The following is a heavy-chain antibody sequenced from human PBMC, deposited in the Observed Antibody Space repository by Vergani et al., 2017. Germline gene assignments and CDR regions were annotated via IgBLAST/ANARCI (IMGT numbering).Heavy chain of an antibody. CDR3: ARDGPGPNCSSTSCHYYYYYYMDV. J-gene: IGHJ6*03. D-gene: IGHD2-2*01. Sequence: QVQLVQSGAEVKKPGASVKVSCKASGYTFTGYYMHWVRQAPGQGLEWMGWINPNSGGTNYAQKFQGRGTMTRDTSISTAYMELSRLRSDDTAVYYCARDGPGPNCSSTSCHYYYYYYMDVWGKGTTVTVSS. CDR1: GYTFTGYY. CDR2: INPNSGGT. V-gene: IGHV1-2*02.